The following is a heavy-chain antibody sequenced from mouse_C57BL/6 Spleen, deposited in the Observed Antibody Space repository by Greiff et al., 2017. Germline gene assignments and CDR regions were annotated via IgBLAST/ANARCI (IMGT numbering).Heavy chain of an antibody. D-gene: IGHD2-1*01. CDR3: ARSVYYGNYVGFAY. Sequence: QVQLQQPGAELVKPGASVKMSCKASGYTFTSYWITWVKQRPGQGLEWIGDIYPGSGSTNYNENFKSKATLTVDTASSKAYMQLSRLTSEDSAVYYCARSVYYGNYVGFAYWGQGALVTVS. J-gene: IGHJ3*01. CDR2: IYPGSGST. CDR1: GYTFTSYW. V-gene: IGHV1-55*01.